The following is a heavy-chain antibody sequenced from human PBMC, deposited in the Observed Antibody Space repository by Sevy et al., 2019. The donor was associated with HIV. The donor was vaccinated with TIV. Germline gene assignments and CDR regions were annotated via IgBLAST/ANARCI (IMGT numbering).Heavy chain of an antibody. V-gene: IGHV3-23*01. CDR2: ISGSGSST. D-gene: IGHD6-19*01. J-gene: IGHJ4*02. CDR1: GFTFTSYA. Sequence: GGSLRLSCAASGFTFTSYAMSWVRQAPGKGLEWVSAISGSGSSTYYADSVKGRFTISRDNSKNTLYLQMNSLRADDTAVYYCAKVIGGQWLVRGDFDYWGQGTLVTVSS. CDR3: AKVIGGQWLVRGDFDY.